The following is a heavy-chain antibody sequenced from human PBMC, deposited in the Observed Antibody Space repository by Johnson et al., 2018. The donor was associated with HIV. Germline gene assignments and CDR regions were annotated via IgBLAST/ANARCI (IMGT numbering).Heavy chain of an antibody. J-gene: IGHJ3*02. CDR2: INWNGGST. CDR1: GFTFDDYA. Sequence: VQLVESGGGVVRPGGSLRLSCAASGFTFDDYAMRWVRQAPGKGLEWVSGINWNGGSTCYADSVKGRFTISRDNAKNSLYLQMNSLRDEDTAVAYYARPVGISWVVNDAFDIWGQGTMVTVSS. CDR3: ARPVGISWVVNDAFDI. V-gene: IGHV3-20*04. D-gene: IGHD3-22*01.